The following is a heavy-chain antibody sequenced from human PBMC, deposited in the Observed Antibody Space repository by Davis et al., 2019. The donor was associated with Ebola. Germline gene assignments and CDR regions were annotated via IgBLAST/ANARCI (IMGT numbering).Heavy chain of an antibody. CDR3: ASSTYYYGSGSYYNGGHYFCD. V-gene: IGHV4-34*01. D-gene: IGHD3-10*01. CDR1: GGSFSGYY. CDR2: INHSGST. Sequence: PSETLSLTCAVYGGSFSGYYWSWIRQPPGKGLEWIGEINHSGSTNYNPSLKSRVTISVDTSKNQFSLKLSSVTAADTAVYYCASSTYYYGSGSYYNGGHYFCDWGQGTLVTVSS. J-gene: IGHJ4*02.